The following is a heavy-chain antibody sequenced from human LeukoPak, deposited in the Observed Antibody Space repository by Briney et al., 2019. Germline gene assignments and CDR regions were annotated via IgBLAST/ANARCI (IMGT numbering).Heavy chain of an antibody. CDR1: GFTFRTYA. CDR3: AKDTTTHTVTAHYFDY. CDR2: ISGSGADT. V-gene: IGHV3-23*01. J-gene: IGHJ4*02. Sequence: PGGSLRLSCAGSGFTFRTYAMSWVRQAPGKGLEWVSAISGSGADTYYADSVKGRFTISRDNSKNTLFLQMNSLRAEDTAVYYCAKDTTTHTVTAHYFDYWGQGSLVTVSS. D-gene: IGHD4-17*01.